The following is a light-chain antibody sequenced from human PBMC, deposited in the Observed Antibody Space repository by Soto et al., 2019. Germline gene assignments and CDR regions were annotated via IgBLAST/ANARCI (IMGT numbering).Light chain of an antibody. CDR3: NSYTSSSTVV. J-gene: IGLJ2*01. CDR1: SSDVGAYNY. CDR2: DVS. V-gene: IGLV2-14*01. Sequence: QSALTQPASVSGSPGQAITISGTGTSSDVGAYNYVSWYQQHPGKAPKLMIYDVSNRPSGVSYRFSGSKSGDTASLTISGLQADDEADYYCNSYTSSSTVVFGGGTKLTVL.